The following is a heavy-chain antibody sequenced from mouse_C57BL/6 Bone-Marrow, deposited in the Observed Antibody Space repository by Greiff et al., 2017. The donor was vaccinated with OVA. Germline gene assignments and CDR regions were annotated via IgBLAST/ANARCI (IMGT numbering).Heavy chain of an antibody. Sequence: VKLVESGPELVKPGASVKISCKASGYAFSSSWMNWVKQRPGKGLEWIGRIYPGDGDTNYNGKFKGKATLTADKSSSTAYMQLSSLTSEDSAVYFCARTDYPLYFDYWGQGTTLTVSS. V-gene: IGHV1-82*01. CDR3: ARTDYPLYFDY. CDR2: IYPGDGDT. CDR1: GYAFSSSW. D-gene: IGHD1-1*02. J-gene: IGHJ2*01.